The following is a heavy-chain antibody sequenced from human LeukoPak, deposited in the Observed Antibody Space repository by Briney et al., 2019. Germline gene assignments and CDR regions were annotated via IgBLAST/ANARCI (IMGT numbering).Heavy chain of an antibody. CDR3: ARDLPLGYCSSTSCYRGMDV. D-gene: IGHD2-2*02. V-gene: IGHV1-69*13. J-gene: IGHJ6*02. Sequence: GASVKVSCKASGGTFSSYAISWVRQAPGQGLEWMGGIIPIFGTANYAQKFQGRVTITADESTTTAYMKLSSLRSKDTAVYYCARDLPLGYCSSTSCYRGMDVWGQGTTVTVSS. CDR1: GGTFSSYA. CDR2: IIPIFGTA.